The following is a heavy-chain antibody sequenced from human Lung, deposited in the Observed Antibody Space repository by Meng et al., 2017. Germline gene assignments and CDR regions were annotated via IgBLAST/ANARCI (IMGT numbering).Heavy chain of an antibody. CDR3: ARGPTTMAHDFDY. Sequence: QVELAQWGAGLLKPSETLALTCVVSGGSVSDYYWSRIRQSPGKGLEWIGKINHSGSTNYNPSLESRATISVDTSQNNLSLKLSSVTAADSAVYYCARGPTTMAHDFDYWGQGTLVTVSS. V-gene: IGHV4-34*01. J-gene: IGHJ4*02. CDR2: INHSGST. D-gene: IGHD4-11*01. CDR1: GGSVSDYY.